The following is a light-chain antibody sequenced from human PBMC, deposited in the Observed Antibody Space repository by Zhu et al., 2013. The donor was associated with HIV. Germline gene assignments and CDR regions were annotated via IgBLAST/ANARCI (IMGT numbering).Light chain of an antibody. Sequence: DIVMTQSPDSLAVSLGERATINCKSSQSVLYNSNNKNYLTWYQQKPGQPPKLLIYWASTRESGVPDRFSGSGSGTDFTLTISSLQAEDVAVYYCQQYYSTPWTFGQGPRW. CDR3: QQYYSTPWT. CDR2: WAS. V-gene: IGKV4-1*01. CDR1: QSVLYNSNNKNY. J-gene: IGKJ1*01.